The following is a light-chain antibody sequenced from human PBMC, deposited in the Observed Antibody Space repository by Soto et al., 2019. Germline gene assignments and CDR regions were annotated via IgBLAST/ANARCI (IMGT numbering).Light chain of an antibody. V-gene: IGKV1-39*01. CDR1: QSIGIY. J-gene: IGKJ1*01. Sequence: DLQMTQSPSSLSASVGDRVTISCRASQSIGIYLNWYQQKPGKAPKFLIYAASYVQTGAPSRFSGSGSGTDFTLTITSPQPEDSATYYCQQSDSTPWTFGPGTKVDI. CDR2: AAS. CDR3: QQSDSTPWT.